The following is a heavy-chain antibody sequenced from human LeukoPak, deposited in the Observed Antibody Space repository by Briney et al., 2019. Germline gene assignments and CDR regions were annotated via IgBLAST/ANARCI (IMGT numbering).Heavy chain of an antibody. V-gene: IGHV3-23*01. CDR3: VRDWSARYFDY. CDR1: GFTFSSYA. J-gene: IGHJ4*02. D-gene: IGHD6-6*01. Sequence: HAGGSLRLSCAASGFTFSSYAMSWVRQAPGKGLEWVSAISGSGGSTYYADSVKGRFTISRDNSKNTLYLQMSSLTAEDTAVYYCVRDWSARYFDYWGQGTLVTVSS. CDR2: ISGSGGST.